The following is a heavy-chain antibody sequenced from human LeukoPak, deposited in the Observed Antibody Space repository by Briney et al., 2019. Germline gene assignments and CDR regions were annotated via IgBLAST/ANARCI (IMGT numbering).Heavy chain of an antibody. V-gene: IGHV4-59*01. CDR2: IYYSGST. Sequence: SDTLSLTCTVSGGSISSYYWSWIRQPPGKGLEWIGYIYYSGSTNYNPSLKSRVTISVDTSKNQFSLKLSSVTAADTAVYYCARDSTTAAFDIWGQGTMVTVSS. D-gene: IGHD4-17*01. J-gene: IGHJ3*02. CDR3: ARDSTTAAFDI. CDR1: GGSISSYY.